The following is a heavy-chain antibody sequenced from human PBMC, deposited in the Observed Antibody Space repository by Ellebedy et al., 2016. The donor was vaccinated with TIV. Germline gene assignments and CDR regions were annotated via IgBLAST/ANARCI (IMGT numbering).Heavy chain of an antibody. CDR1: GYTFTSYY. CDR3: ARAGERWYSSPDV. V-gene: IGHV1-46*01. J-gene: IGHJ6*02. Sequence: ASVKVSCKASGYTFTSYYMHWVRQAPGQGLEWMGIINPSGGSTSYAQKFQGRVTMTRDTSISTAYMELSRLRSDDTAVYYWARAGERWYSSPDVWGQGTTVTVSS. D-gene: IGHD6-13*01. CDR2: INPSGGST.